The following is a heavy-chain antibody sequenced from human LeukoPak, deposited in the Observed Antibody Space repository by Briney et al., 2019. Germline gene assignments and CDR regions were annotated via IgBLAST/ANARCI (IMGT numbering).Heavy chain of an antibody. V-gene: IGHV1-18*01. CDR1: GYTFTSYG. CDR2: ISAYNGNT. Sequence: ASVKVSCKASGYTFTSYGISWVRQAPGQGLEWMGWISAYNGNTNYAQKLQGRVTMTTDTSTSTAYMELSSLRSEDTAVYYCARASSGHKWGYFDYWGQGTLVTVSS. CDR3: ARASSGHKWGYFDY. D-gene: IGHD6-19*01. J-gene: IGHJ4*02.